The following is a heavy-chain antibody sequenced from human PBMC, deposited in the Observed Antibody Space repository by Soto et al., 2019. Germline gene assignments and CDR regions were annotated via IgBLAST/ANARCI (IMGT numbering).Heavy chain of an antibody. D-gene: IGHD6-19*01. J-gene: IGHJ3*02. V-gene: IGHV4-59*01. CDR1: GGSISSYY. CDR3: ARDLGRSGWYRDAFDI. CDR2: IYYSGST. Sequence: QVQLQESDPGLVKPSETLSLTCTVSGGSISSYYWSWIRQPPGKGLEWIGYIYYSGSTNYNPSLTSRVTISIDTSKVQFSLNLGAVTAADGAVYYCARDLGRSGWYRDAFDIWGQGTMVTVSA.